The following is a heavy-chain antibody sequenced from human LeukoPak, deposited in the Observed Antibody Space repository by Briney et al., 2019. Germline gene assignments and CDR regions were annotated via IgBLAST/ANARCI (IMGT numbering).Heavy chain of an antibody. CDR1: GGSFSGYC. J-gene: IGHJ3*02. D-gene: IGHD5-18*01. CDR3: ARGRGYNAFDI. CDR2: ISHSGST. Sequence: WETLSLTCAVYGGSFSGYCWSWIRQPPGKGLEWIGEISHSGSTNYNPSLKSRVTISVDTSKNQFSLKLSSVTAADTAVYYCARGRGYNAFDIWGQGTMVTVSS. V-gene: IGHV4-34*01.